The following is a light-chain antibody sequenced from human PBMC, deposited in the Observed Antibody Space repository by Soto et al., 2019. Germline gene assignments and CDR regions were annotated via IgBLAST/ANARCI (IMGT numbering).Light chain of an antibody. CDR3: QQRNNWPLT. J-gene: IGKJ5*01. CDR1: QSVSSY. CDR2: DAS. Sequence: EIVLTQSPATLSLSPGERATLSCRASQSVSSYLAWFQQKPGQAPRLLIYDASNRATGIPARFSGSGSGPDFTLTISSLEPEDLAVYYCQQRNNWPLTFGQGTRLEIK. V-gene: IGKV3-11*01.